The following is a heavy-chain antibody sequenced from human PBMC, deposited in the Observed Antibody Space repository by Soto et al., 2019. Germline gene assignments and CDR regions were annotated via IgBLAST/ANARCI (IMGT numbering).Heavy chain of an antibody. CDR3: ARQTHYYAT. D-gene: IGHD3-10*01. CDR2: IKEDGSQY. Sequence: EMQLVDSGGGLVQPGGSLRLSCVASGFSFSNYWMAWVRQAPGKGLEWVANIKEDGSQYTYVASVKARFTISRDNASTSLSLQMISLTPDDTSVSYSARQTHYYATWGHRTLVTVSS. J-gene: IGHJ4*01. CDR1: GFSFSNYW. V-gene: IGHV3-7*04.